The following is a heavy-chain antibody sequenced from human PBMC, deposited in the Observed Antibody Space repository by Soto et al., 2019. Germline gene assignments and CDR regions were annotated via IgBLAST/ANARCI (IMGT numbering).Heavy chain of an antibody. CDR2: ISGSGGGT. CDR3: AKGHTVTTTLFDY. V-gene: IGHV3-23*01. CDR1: GFTFSSYA. J-gene: IGHJ4*02. D-gene: IGHD4-17*01. Sequence: EVQLLESGGGLVQPGGSLRLSCAASGFTFSSYAMSWVRQAPGKGLEWVSAISGSGGGTYYADSVKGRFTISRDNSKNTLYLQMNSLRAEDTAVYYCAKGHTVTTTLFDYWGQGTLVTVSS.